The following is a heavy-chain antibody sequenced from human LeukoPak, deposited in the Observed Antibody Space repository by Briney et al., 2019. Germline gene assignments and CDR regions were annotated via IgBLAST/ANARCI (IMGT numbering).Heavy chain of an antibody. J-gene: IGHJ3*02. V-gene: IGHV1-2*02. CDR1: GYTFTGYY. D-gene: IGHD3-9*01. Sequence: ASVKVSCKASGYTFTGYYMHWVRQAPGQGLEWMGWINPNSGGTKYAQNFQGRVTMTRETSISTAYMDLTRLSSDDRAVYYCARGRRYFDWLGAFDIWGQGTMVTVSS. CDR2: INPNSGGT. CDR3: ARGRRYFDWLGAFDI.